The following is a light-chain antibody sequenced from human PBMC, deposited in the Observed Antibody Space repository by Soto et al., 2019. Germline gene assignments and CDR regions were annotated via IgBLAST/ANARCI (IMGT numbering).Light chain of an antibody. CDR3: QKYSSGPPLT. CDR2: AAS. J-gene: IGKJ4*01. Sequence: DIQMTQSPSSLSASVGDRVTITCRASQGISNYLAWYQQKPGKVPKLLIYAASTLQSGVPSRFSGSGSGIDFTLTIRSLQPEDVATYYCQKYSSGPPLTFGGGTKVEIK. V-gene: IGKV1-27*01. CDR1: QGISNY.